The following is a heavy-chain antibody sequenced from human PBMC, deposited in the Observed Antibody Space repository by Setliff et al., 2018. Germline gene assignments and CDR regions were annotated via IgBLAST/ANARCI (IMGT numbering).Heavy chain of an antibody. CDR3: SRGRSGLLVGASSPFDQ. CDR2: IIPVLGMT. Sequence: SVKVSCKASGDPFNAYGVSWVRQAPGQGLEWMGAIIPVLGMTDYAQKFQGRLTITADQSTTTVYMELRSLISEDTAIYFCSRGRSGLLVGASSPFDQWGQGTLVTVSS. J-gene: IGHJ4*02. D-gene: IGHD1-26*01. CDR1: GDPFNAYG. V-gene: IGHV1-69*10.